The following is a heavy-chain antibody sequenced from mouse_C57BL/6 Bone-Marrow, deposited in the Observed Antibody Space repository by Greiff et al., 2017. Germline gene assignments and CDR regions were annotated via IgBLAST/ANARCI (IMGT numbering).Heavy chain of an antibody. CDR2: IYPGSGST. CDR1: GYTFTSYW. J-gene: IGHJ1*03. Sequence: VQLQQPGAELVKPGASVKMSCKASGYTFTSYWITWVKQRPGQGLEWIGDIYPGSGSTNYNEKFKSKATLTVDTSSSTAYMQLSSLTSEHSAVYYCARAWLPYWYFDVWGTGTTVTVSS. V-gene: IGHV1-55*01. D-gene: IGHD2-2*01. CDR3: ARAWLPYWYFDV.